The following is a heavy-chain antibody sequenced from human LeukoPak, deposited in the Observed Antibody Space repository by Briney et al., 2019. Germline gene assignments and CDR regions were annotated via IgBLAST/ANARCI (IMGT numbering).Heavy chain of an antibody. V-gene: IGHV4-59*01. CDR3: ARVGYAPNWFDP. CDR2: IYYSGST. Sequence: SETLSLTCTVSGGSISSYYWSWIRQPPGKGLEWIGYIYYSGSTNYNPSLKSRVTISVDTSKNQFSLKLSSVTAADTAVYYCARVGYAPNWFDPWGQGTLVTVSS. J-gene: IGHJ5*02. D-gene: IGHD1-1*01. CDR1: GGSISSYY.